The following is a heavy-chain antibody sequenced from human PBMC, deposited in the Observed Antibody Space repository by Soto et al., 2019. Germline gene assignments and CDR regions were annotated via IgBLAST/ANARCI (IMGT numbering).Heavy chain of an antibody. CDR3: ARDPPADIVVVVAAPDY. V-gene: IGHV3-33*01. CDR1: GFTFSSYG. CDR2: IWYDGSNK. J-gene: IGHJ4*02. Sequence: GGSLRLSCAASGFTFSSYGMHWVRQAPGKGLEWVAVIWYDGSNKYYADSVKGRFTISRDNSKYTLYLQMNSLRAEDTAVYYCARDPPADIVVVVAAPDYWGQGTLVTVSS. D-gene: IGHD2-15*01.